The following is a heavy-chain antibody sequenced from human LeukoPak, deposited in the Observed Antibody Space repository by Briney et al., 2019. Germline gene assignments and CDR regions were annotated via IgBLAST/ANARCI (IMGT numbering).Heavy chain of an antibody. V-gene: IGHV1-18*01. CDR3: ARVSSSGGIDY. Sequence: ASVKVSCKASGYTFTKYGITWVRQAPGQGLEWMGWISTYNGNTNYAQKLQGRVTMTTDTSTSTAYMELRSLRSDDTAVYYCARVSSSGGIDYWGQGTLVTVSS. CDR2: ISTYNGNT. CDR1: GYTFTKYG. D-gene: IGHD6-6*01. J-gene: IGHJ4*02.